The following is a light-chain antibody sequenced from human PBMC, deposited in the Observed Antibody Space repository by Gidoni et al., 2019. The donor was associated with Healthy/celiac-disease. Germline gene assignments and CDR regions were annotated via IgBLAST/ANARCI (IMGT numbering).Light chain of an antibody. CDR2: AAS. J-gene: IGKJ3*01. CDR3: QQSYSTS. V-gene: IGKV1-39*01. CDR1: QSISSY. Sequence: DIQMNQSPSSLSASVDDRVTITCRASQSISSYLNCYQQTPANAPNLLIYAASSLQSGVPSRFSGSRSGTDFTLTISSLQPEDFASYYSQQSYSTSFXPXTKVDIK.